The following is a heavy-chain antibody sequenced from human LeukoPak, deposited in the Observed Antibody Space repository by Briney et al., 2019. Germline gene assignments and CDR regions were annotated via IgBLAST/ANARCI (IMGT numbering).Heavy chain of an antibody. V-gene: IGHV1-69*05. D-gene: IGHD1-20*01. CDR1: GGTFSSYA. CDR3: ARCLTGTQLDIWFDP. CDR2: ITPIFGTA. Sequence: SVKVSCKASGGTFSSYAISWVRQAPGQGLEWMGGITPIFGTANYAQKFQGRVTITTDESTSTAYMELSSLRSEDTAVYYCARCLTGTQLDIWFDPWGQGTLVTVSS. J-gene: IGHJ5*02.